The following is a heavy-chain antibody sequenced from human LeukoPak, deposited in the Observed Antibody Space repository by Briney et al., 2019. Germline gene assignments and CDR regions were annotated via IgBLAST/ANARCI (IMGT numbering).Heavy chain of an antibody. Sequence: PGGSLRLSCAASGFTFSNAWMSWVRQAPGKGLEWVGRIKSKTDGGTTDYAAPVKGRFTISRDDSKNTLYLQMNSLKTEDTAVYYCTTDTRSFSNFDYWGQGTLVTVSS. J-gene: IGHJ4*02. CDR3: TTDTRSFSNFDY. V-gene: IGHV3-15*01. CDR2: IKSKTDGGTT. D-gene: IGHD2/OR15-2a*01. CDR1: GFTFSNAW.